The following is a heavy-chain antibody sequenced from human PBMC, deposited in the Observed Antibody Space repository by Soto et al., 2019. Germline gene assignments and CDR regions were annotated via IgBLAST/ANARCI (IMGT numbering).Heavy chain of an antibody. Sequence: EVQLVESGGGLVKPGGSLRLSCAASGFTFSSYSMNWVRQAPGKGLEWVSSISSSSSYIYYADSVKGRFTISRDNAKNSLYLKMNSLRAEDTAVYYCAREGYNWNYNGDYWGQGTLVTVSS. CDR2: ISSSSSYI. J-gene: IGHJ4*02. V-gene: IGHV3-21*01. D-gene: IGHD1-7*01. CDR1: GFTFSSYS. CDR3: AREGYNWNYNGDY.